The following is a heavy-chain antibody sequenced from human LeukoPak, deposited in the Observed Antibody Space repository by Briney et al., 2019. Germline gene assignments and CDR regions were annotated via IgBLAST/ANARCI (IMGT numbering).Heavy chain of an antibody. CDR2: IYYSGTT. J-gene: IGHJ3*02. V-gene: IGHV4-59*08. Sequence: SQTLSLTCTVSGGSIGGYYWSWIRQPPGKGLEWIGNIYYSGTTIYNPSLKSRVTISVDTSKKQFSLKLSSVTAEDTAMYYCARQYYEFDIWGQETMVTVSS. D-gene: IGHD3-22*01. CDR3: ARQYYEFDI. CDR1: GGSIGGYY.